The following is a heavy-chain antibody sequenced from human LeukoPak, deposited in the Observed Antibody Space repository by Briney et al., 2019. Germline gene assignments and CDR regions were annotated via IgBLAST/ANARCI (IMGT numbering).Heavy chain of an antibody. Sequence: GASVKVSCKASGGTFSSYAISWVRQAPGQGFEWMGGIIPIFGTANYAQKFQGRVTITTDESTSTAYMELSSLRSEDTAVYYCASSCSSTSCYYPYYYYMDVWGKGTTVTVSS. CDR3: ASSCSSTSCYYPYYYYMDV. CDR1: GGTFSSYA. D-gene: IGHD2-2*01. CDR2: IIPIFGTA. V-gene: IGHV1-69*05. J-gene: IGHJ6*03.